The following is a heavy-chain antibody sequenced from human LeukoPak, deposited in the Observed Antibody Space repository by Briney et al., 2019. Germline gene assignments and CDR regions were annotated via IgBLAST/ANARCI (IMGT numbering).Heavy chain of an antibody. CDR3: TREIHHYGSGTYLM. CDR2: ISYDGSNK. D-gene: IGHD3-10*01. Sequence: PGRSLRLSCAASGFTFSSYAMHWVRQAPGKGLEWVAVISYDGSNKYYADSVKGRFTISRDNTKNSLYLQMNSLRAEDTAVYYCTREIHHYGSGTYLMWGQGTLVTVSS. CDR1: GFTFSSYA. V-gene: IGHV3-30-3*01. J-gene: IGHJ4*02.